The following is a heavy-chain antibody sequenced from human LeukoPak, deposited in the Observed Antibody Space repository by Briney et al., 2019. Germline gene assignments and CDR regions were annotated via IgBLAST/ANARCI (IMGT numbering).Heavy chain of an antibody. D-gene: IGHD4-17*01. CDR2: IGATGDT. V-gene: IGHV3-13*01. Sequence: GGSLRLSCAASGFTFSIYDMHWVRQGTGKRLEWVSAIGATGDTYYPGSVKGRFTISRENAKDSLYLQMNSLGAGDTAVYFCARAHGPTGGAFDIWGQGTMVTVSS. J-gene: IGHJ3*02. CDR1: GFTFSIYD. CDR3: ARAHGPTGGAFDI.